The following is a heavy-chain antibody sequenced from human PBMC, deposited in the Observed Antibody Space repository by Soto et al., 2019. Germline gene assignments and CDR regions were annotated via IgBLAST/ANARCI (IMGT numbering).Heavy chain of an antibody. Sequence: QVQLQQWGAGLLKPLATLSRTCAGYGGSFSGYYWSWIRQPPGKGLEWIGEINHSGSTNYTPSLKSRVTISVDTSKRQFTLKLRSVTGADTAVYYCERVLGARGFDYRGQGTLVIVSS. CDR3: ERVLGARGFDY. CDR1: GGSFSGYY. D-gene: IGHD3-16*01. V-gene: IGHV4-34*01. J-gene: IGHJ4*02. CDR2: INHSGST.